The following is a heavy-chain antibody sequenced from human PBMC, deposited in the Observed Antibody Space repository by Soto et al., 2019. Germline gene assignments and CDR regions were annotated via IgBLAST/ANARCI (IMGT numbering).Heavy chain of an antibody. V-gene: IGHV1-46*01. CDR2: IDPSGGVT. CDR1: GYTFTKFH. J-gene: IGHJ4*02. D-gene: IGHD2-15*01. Sequence: QVQLIQFGAEVKKPGASVKVSCRASGYTFTKFHIHWVRQAPGQGLEWMGMIDPSGGVTRDAQRFQGRITMTSDTSTSSVYMELRGLTSEDTAVYYCXXXXXXXXXXXTIGYYXDHWGPGTLVT. CDR3: XXXXXXXXXXXTIGYYXDH.